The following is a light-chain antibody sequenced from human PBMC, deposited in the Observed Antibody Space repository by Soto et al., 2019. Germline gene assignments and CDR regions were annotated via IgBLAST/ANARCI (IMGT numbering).Light chain of an antibody. V-gene: IGKV4-1*01. CDR1: QSVLYSSNNKNY. CDR3: QKYYSTPYMYT. CDR2: WAS. Sequence: DIVMTQSPDSLAVSLGERATINCKSSQSVLYSSNNKNYLAWYQQKPGQPPKLLIYWASTRESGVPDRFSGSGSGTDFTLTISSLQAEDVAVYYCQKYYSTPYMYTFGQGTKLEIK. J-gene: IGKJ2*01.